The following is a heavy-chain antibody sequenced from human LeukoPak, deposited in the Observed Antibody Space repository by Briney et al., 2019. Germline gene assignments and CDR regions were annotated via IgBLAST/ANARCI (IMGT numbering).Heavy chain of an antibody. Sequence: ASEKVSCRTSGYTFISYHIHWVRQAPRQGIKWMGIINPSGGSTNCAQKFQGRVTMTRDASTSTVFMELSSLRSEDTAVYFCARGPPGRVYDSSKRGLFDPWGQGTLVTVSS. CDR3: ARGPPGRVYDSSKRGLFDP. D-gene: IGHD3-22*01. CDR1: GYTFISYH. CDR2: INPSGGST. V-gene: IGHV1-46*01. J-gene: IGHJ5*02.